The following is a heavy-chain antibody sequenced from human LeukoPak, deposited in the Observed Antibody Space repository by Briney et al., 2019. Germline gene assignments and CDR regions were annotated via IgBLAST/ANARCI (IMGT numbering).Heavy chain of an antibody. CDR3: AKDMADVLRYFDWLLRRYYYYGMDV. Sequence: GGSLRLSCAASGFTFDDYAMHWVRHAPGKGLEWVSLISGDGGSTYYADSVKGRFTISRDNSKNSLYLQMNSLRTEDTALYYCAKDMADVLRYFDWLLRRYYYYGMDVWGQGTTVTVSS. D-gene: IGHD3-9*01. CDR2: ISGDGGST. V-gene: IGHV3-43*02. J-gene: IGHJ6*02. CDR1: GFTFDDYA.